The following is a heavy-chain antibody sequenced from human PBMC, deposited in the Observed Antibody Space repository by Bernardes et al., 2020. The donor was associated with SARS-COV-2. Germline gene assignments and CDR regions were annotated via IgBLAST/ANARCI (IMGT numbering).Heavy chain of an antibody. CDR3: ARETANNWFDS. J-gene: IGHJ5*01. Sequence: SETLSLTCTVSGGSMSSNYWSWVRQSPGGGLEWIGYIYYRGSTNYNPSLKSRVTISVDTSKSQFSLRLSSVSAADTAVYFCARETANNWFDSWGPGTLVTVSS. CDR1: GGSMSSNY. CDR2: IYYRGST. V-gene: IGHV4-59*01.